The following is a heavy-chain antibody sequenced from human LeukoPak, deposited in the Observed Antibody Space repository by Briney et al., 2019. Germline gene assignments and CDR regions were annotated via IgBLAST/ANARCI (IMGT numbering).Heavy chain of an antibody. CDR1: GFTFSSYW. V-gene: IGHV3-7*01. J-gene: IGHJ6*03. CDR3: ARGNEDYDILTGYYFYYYYMDV. D-gene: IGHD3-9*01. CDR2: IKQDESEK. Sequence: GGSLRLSCAASGFTFSSYWMSWVRQAPGKGLEWVANIKQDESEKYYVDSVKGRFTISRDNAKNSLYLQMNSLRAEDTAVYYCARGNEDYDILTGYYFYYYYMDVWGKGTTVTVSS.